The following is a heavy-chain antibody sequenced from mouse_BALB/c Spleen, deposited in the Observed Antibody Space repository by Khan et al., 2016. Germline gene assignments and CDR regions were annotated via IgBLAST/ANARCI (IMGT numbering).Heavy chain of an antibody. J-gene: IGHJ2*01. CDR3: ARNPYGSTYFDY. D-gene: IGHD1-1*01. Sequence: QVQLKESGPGLVQPSQSLSITCTVSDFSLTSYGVHWVRQSPGKGLEWLGVIWSGGSTDYNAAFISRLSISKDNSKSQVFFKMNSLQANDTAIYYCARNPYGSTYFDYWGQGTTLTVSS. CDR2: IWSGGST. V-gene: IGHV2-2*02. CDR1: DFSLTSYG.